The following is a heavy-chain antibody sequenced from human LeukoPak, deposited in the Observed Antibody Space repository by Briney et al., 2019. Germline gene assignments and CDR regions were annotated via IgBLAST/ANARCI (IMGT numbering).Heavy chain of an antibody. CDR1: GFTVSSNY. CDR2: IYSGGST. J-gene: IGHJ4*02. CDR3: AKDDVYCSGGSCYSGRVYYFDY. V-gene: IGHV3-53*01. Sequence: GGSLRLSCAASGFTVSSNYMSWVRQAPGKGLEWVSVIYSGGSTYYADSVKGRFTISRDNSKNTLYLQMNSLRAEDTAVYYCAKDDVYCSGGSCYSGRVYYFDYWGQGTLVTVSS. D-gene: IGHD2-15*01.